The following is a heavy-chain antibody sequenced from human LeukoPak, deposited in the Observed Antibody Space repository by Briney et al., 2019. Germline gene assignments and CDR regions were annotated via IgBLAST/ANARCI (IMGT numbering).Heavy chain of an antibody. V-gene: IGHV1-69*04. D-gene: IGHD5-18*01. CDR2: IIPILGIA. CDR3: ARGRGKGRIQLWWDWFDP. J-gene: IGHJ5*02. Sequence: GASVKVSCKASGGTFSSYAISWVRQAPGQGLEWMGRIIPILGIANYAQKFQGRVTITADKSTSTAYMELSSLRSEDTAVYYCARGRGKGRIQLWWDWFDPWGQGTLVTVSS. CDR1: GGTFSSYA.